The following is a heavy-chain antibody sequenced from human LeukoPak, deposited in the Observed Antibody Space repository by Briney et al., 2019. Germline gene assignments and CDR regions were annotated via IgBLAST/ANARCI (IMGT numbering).Heavy chain of an antibody. J-gene: IGHJ5*02. CDR1: GYTFTSYA. V-gene: IGHV1-3*01. CDR3: AREASAYCGGDCYSNWFDP. Sequence: EASVKVSCKASGYTFTSYAMHWVRQAPGQRLEWMGWINAGNGNTKYSQKFQGRVTITRDTSASTAYMELSSLRSEDTAVYYCAREASAYCGGDCYSNWFDPWGQGTLVTVSS. CDR2: INAGNGNT. D-gene: IGHD2-21*02.